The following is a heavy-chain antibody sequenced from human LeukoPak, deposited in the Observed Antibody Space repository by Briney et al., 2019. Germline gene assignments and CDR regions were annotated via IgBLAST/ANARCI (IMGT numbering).Heavy chain of an antibody. J-gene: IGHJ4*02. CDR3: AKGPYYYDSSGPTTSFDY. V-gene: IGHV3-30*02. D-gene: IGHD3-22*01. CDR1: GFTFSSYG. Sequence: GGSLRLSCAASGFTFSSYGMHWVRQAPGKGLEWVAFIRYDGSNKYYADSVKGRFTISRDNSKNTPYLQMNSLRAEDTAVYYCAKGPYYYDSSGPTTSFDYWGQGTLVTVSS. CDR2: IRYDGSNK.